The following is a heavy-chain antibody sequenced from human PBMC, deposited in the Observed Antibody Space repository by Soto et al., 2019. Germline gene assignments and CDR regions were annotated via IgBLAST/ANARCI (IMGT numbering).Heavy chain of an antibody. CDR3: AKDWDIVG. CDR2: ISYDGSNK. J-gene: IGHJ4*02. D-gene: IGHD5-12*01. CDR1: GFTFSSYG. Sequence: QVQLVESGGGVVQPGRSLRLSCAASGFTFSSYGMHWVRQAPGKGLEWVAVISYDGSNKYYADSVKGRFTISRDNSKNTLYLQMNSLRAEDTAVYYCAKDWDIVGWGQGTLVTVST. V-gene: IGHV3-30*18.